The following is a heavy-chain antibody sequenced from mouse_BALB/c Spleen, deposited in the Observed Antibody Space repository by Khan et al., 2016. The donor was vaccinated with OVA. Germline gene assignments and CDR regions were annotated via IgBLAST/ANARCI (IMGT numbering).Heavy chain of an antibody. Sequence: VQLQQSGPELMKPGTSVKISCKASGYSFTTYYIHWVMQSHEKSLEWIGYIDPFSGGTSYNQKFKGKAKLTVDKSSSTSYIHLSNLTSKDSAVYYGTRHGYVAWFTYWGQGTLVTVSA. CDR1: GYSFTTYY. D-gene: IGHD2-2*01. CDR2: IDPFSGGT. V-gene: IGHV1S135*01. J-gene: IGHJ3*01. CDR3: TRHGYVAWFTY.